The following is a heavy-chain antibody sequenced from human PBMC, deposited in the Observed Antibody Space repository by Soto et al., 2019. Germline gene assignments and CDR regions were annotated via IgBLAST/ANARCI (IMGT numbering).Heavy chain of an antibody. Sequence: SETLSLTCTVSGGSISSGDYYWSWIRQPPGKGLEWIGYIYYSGSTYYNPSLKSRVTISVDTSKNQFSLKLSSVTAADTAVYYCARVMELGRYFDLWGRGTLVTVSS. CDR1: GGSISSGDYY. CDR2: IYYSGST. V-gene: IGHV4-30-4*01. D-gene: IGHD7-27*01. J-gene: IGHJ2*01. CDR3: ARVMELGRYFDL.